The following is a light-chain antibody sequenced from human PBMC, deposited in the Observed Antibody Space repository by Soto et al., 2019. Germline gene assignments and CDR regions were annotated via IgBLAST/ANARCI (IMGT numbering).Light chain of an antibody. CDR2: ATS. Sequence: EVLLTQSPGTLSSSPGKRVTLSCRASQTFSGDSVAWYQQKPGHAPRLLLYATSTRATGIPDRFTGSGSGTDFTLTISRLEPEDFAVYNCQLSGSSPLTFGQGTKVE. J-gene: IGKJ1*01. CDR3: QLSGSSPLT. CDR1: QTFSGDS. V-gene: IGKV3-20*01.